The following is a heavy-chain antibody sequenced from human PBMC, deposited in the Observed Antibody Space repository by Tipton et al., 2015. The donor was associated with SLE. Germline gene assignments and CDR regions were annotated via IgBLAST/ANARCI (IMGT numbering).Heavy chain of an antibody. D-gene: IGHD3-10*02. CDR1: GGSISSHY. Sequence: TLSLTCTVSGGSISSHYWSWIRQPPGKGLEWIGYIYYSGSTNYNPSLKSRVTISVDTSKNQFSLKLSSVTAAGTAVYYCARHVRVEPHDAFDTWGQGTMVTVSS. CDR2: IYYSGST. J-gene: IGHJ3*02. CDR3: ARHVRVEPHDAFDT. V-gene: IGHV4-59*11.